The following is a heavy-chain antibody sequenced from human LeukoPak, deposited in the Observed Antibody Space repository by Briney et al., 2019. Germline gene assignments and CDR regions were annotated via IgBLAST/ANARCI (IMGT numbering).Heavy chain of an antibody. CDR1: GGSFSGYY. J-gene: IGHJ4*02. D-gene: IGHD3-22*01. V-gene: IGHV4-34*01. Sequence: SETLSLTCVVYGGSFSGYYWSWIRQPPGKGLEWIGEINHSGSTNYNPSLKSRVTISVDTSKNQFSLKLSSVTAADTAVYYCARDLYYYDSSGPYYFDYWGQGTLVTVSS. CDR3: ARDLYYYDSSGPYYFDY. CDR2: INHSGST.